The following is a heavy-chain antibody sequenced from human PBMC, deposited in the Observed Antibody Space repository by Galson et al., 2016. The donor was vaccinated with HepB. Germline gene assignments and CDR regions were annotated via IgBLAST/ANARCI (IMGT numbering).Heavy chain of an antibody. CDR1: EFSFNTYG. CDR2: ISYDGSNT. CDR3: SKDLIWGVPRTGSGSLNY. D-gene: IGHD3-10*01. J-gene: IGHJ4*02. V-gene: IGHV3-30*18. Sequence: SLRLSCAASEFSFNTYGMHWVRQSPDKGLEWVAIISYDGSNTSYADSVKGRFTISRDNSKNKLYLQMSSLRAEDTAVYYCSKDLIWGVPRTGSGSLNYWGLGTPVTVSS.